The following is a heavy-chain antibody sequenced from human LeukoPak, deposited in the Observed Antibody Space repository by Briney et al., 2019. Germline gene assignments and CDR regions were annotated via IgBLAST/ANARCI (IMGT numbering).Heavy chain of an antibody. J-gene: IGHJ3*02. Sequence: SETLSLTCTVSGGSISSGSYYWSWIRRPAGKGLEWIGRIYTSGSTNYNPSLKSRVTISVDTSKNQFSLKLSSVTAADTAVYYCARARYYDSSGYYSTLGAFDIWGQGTMVTVSS. D-gene: IGHD3-22*01. CDR2: IYTSGST. CDR3: ARARYYDSSGYYSTLGAFDI. CDR1: GGSISSGSYY. V-gene: IGHV4-61*02.